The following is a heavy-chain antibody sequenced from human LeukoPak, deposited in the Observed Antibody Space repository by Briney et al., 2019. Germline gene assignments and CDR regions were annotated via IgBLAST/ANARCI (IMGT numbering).Heavy chain of an antibody. Sequence: GGSLRLSCAASRFTFSDYYMSWIRQAPGKGLEWVSHISTSGSSIYYADSVKGRFTISRDNAKNSLYLQMNSLRAEDTAVYYCARESKLVTTKHFDTWGQGTLVTVSS. V-gene: IGHV3-11*01. D-gene: IGHD2-21*02. CDR1: RFTFSDYY. CDR2: ISTSGSSI. CDR3: ARESKLVTTKHFDT. J-gene: IGHJ4*02.